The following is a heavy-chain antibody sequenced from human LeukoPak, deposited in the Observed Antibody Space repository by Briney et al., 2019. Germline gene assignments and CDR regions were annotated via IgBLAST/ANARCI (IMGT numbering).Heavy chain of an antibody. J-gene: IGHJ3*02. Sequence: LAGGSLRLSCAASGFTFSSYGFHWVRQAPGKGLEWVALIWYDGSKKYHADSVKGRFTISRDSSDNTLYLQMNSLRAEDTAVYYCARDRLGELRAFDIWGQGTMVTVSS. D-gene: IGHD1-26*01. V-gene: IGHV3-33*01. CDR3: ARDRLGELRAFDI. CDR1: GFTFSSYG. CDR2: IWYDGSKK.